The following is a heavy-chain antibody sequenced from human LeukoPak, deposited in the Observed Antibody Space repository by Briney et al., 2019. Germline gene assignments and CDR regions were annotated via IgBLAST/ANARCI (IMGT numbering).Heavy chain of an antibody. V-gene: IGHV4-34*01. J-gene: IGHJ4*02. CDR3: ARRGTAALGY. CDR1: GGSFSGYY. CDR2: INHSGNT. Sequence: PSETLSLTCAVYGGSFSGYYWSWIRHPPGKGLEWIGEINHSGNTNYNPSLKSRVTISVDTSKNQFSLKLSSVTAADTAVYYCARRGTAALGYWGQGTLVTVSS. D-gene: IGHD2-2*01.